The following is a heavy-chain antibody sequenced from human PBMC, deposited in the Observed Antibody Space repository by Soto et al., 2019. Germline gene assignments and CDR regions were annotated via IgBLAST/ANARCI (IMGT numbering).Heavy chain of an antibody. D-gene: IGHD2-2*01. Sequence: LRLSCAASGFTFDDYAMHWVRQAPGKGLEWVSGISWNSGSIGYADSVKGRFTISRDNAKNSLYLQMNSLRAEDTALYYCAKDIGSTQGHDAFDIWGQGTMVTV. V-gene: IGHV3-9*01. CDR3: AKDIGSTQGHDAFDI. CDR1: GFTFDDYA. J-gene: IGHJ3*02. CDR2: ISWNSGSI.